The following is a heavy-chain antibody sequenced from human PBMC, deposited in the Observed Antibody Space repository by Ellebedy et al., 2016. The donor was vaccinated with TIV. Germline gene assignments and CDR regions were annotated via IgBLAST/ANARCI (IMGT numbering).Heavy chain of an antibody. CDR3: AAEPHVTGTGNGMDV. CDR2: IVVGSGNT. CDR1: GFTSTSSA. Sequence: SVKVSXKASGFTSTSSAVQWVRQARGQRLEWIGWIVVGSGNTNYAQKFQERVTITRDMSTSTAYMELSSLRSEDTAVYYCAAEPHVTGTGNGMDVWGQGTTVTVSS. J-gene: IGHJ6*02. V-gene: IGHV1-58*01. D-gene: IGHD1-20*01.